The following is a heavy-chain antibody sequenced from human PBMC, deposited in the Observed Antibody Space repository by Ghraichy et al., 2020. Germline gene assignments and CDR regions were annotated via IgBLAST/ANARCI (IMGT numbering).Heavy chain of an antibody. CDR3: ARERLTTVIPLDY. V-gene: IGHV4-59*01. D-gene: IGHD4-17*01. CDR1: GGSISSYY. Sequence: SETLSLTCTVSGGSISSYYWSWIRQPPGKGLEWIGYIYYSGSTNYNPSLKSRVTISVDTSKNQFSLKLSSVTAADTAVYYCARERLTTVIPLDYWGQGTLVTVSS. J-gene: IGHJ4*02. CDR2: IYYSGST.